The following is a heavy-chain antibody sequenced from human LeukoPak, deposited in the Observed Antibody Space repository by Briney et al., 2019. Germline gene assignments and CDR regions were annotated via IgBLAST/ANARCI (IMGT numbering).Heavy chain of an antibody. J-gene: IGHJ6*04. CDR2: ISSSGSTI. CDR1: GFTFSSYE. V-gene: IGHV3-48*03. D-gene: IGHD3-10*02. CDR3: AELGITMIGGV. Sequence: GSLRLSCAASGFTFSSYEMNWVRQAPGKGLEWGSYISSSGSTIYYADSVKGRFTISRDNAKNSLYLQMNSLRAEDTAVYYCAELGITMIGGVWGKGTTVTISS.